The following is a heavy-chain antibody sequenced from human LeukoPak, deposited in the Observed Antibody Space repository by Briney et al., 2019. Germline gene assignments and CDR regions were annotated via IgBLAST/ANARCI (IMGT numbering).Heavy chain of an antibody. D-gene: IGHD1-14*01. CDR3: ARVNPFNSTGFCFDV. CDR2: INHSGST. V-gene: IGHV4-34*01. Sequence: PSETLSLTCAVYGGSFSGYYWSWTRQPPGKGLEWIGEINHSGSTNYNPSLKSRVTISVDTSKNQFSLKLSSVTAADTAVYYCARVNPFNSTGFCFDVWGQGSPVTVSS. CDR1: GGSFSGYY. J-gene: IGHJ4*02.